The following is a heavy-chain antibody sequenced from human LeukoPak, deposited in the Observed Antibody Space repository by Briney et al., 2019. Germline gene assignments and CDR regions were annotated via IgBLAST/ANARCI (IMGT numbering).Heavy chain of an antibody. CDR2: IYSGGST. CDR3: AKEFYFATAV. Sequence: GGSLRLSCAASGFTVSSNYMSWVRQAPGKGLEWVSVIYSGGSTYYADSVKGRFTISRDNSMNTLSLQMNNLRAEDTAVYYCAKEFYFATAVWGQGTTVTVSS. CDR1: GFTVSSNY. V-gene: IGHV3-53*01. D-gene: IGHD2-15*01. J-gene: IGHJ6*02.